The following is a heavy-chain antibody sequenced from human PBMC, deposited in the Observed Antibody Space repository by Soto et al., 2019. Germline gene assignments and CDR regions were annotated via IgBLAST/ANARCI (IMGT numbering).Heavy chain of an antibody. CDR3: ARDRKVTTYDPRYYYYYGMDV. V-gene: IGHV3-30-3*01. J-gene: IGHJ6*02. CDR2: ISYDGSNK. D-gene: IGHD4-17*01. CDR1: GITFSSYA. Sequence: QVQLVESGGGVVQPGRSLRLSCAASGITFSSYAMHWVRQAPGKGLEWVAVISYDGSNKYYADSVKGRFTISRDNSKNTLYLQMNSLRAEDTAVYYCARDRKVTTYDPRYYYYYGMDVWGQGTTVTVSS.